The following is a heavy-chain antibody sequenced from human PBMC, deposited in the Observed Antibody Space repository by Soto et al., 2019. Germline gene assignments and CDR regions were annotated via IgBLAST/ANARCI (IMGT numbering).Heavy chain of an antibody. CDR3: AKDLEQKADYYYYYMDV. J-gene: IGHJ6*03. Sequence: GGSLRLSCAASGFTFSSYGMHWVRQAPGKGLEWVAVMSYDGSNKYYADSVKGRFTISRDNSKNTLYLQMNSLRAEDTAVYYCAKDLEQKADYYYYYMDVWGKGTTVTVS. CDR1: GFTFSSYG. CDR2: MSYDGSNK. D-gene: IGHD3-3*01. V-gene: IGHV3-30*18.